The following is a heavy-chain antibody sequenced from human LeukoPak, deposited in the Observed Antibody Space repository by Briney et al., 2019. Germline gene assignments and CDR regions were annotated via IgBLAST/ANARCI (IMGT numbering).Heavy chain of an antibody. J-gene: IGHJ4*02. CDR2: ISGSGDST. D-gene: IGHD3/OR15-3a*01. CDR1: GFTVTTNY. Sequence: PGGSLRLSCAASGFTVTTNYMTWVRQAPGKGLEWVSGISGSGDSTYYADSVKGRFTISRDNSKNTLYLQMHSLRAEDTAVYYCAKVFGRTVNWGLDYWGQGTPVTVSS. CDR3: AKVFGRTVNWGLDY. V-gene: IGHV3-23*01.